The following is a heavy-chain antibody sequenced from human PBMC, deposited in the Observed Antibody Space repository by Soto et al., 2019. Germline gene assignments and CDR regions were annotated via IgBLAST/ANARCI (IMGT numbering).Heavy chain of an antibody. D-gene: IGHD3-9*01. Sequence: EVQLVESGGGLVQPGGTLTLSCAATGFTFSSYWMSWVRQAPGKGLEWVANIKQDGSEKYYVDSVKGRFTNSRDNAKNSLYLQINSLRAEDTAVYYCAGIGDDNLTGYYPDHYWGQGTLVAVAS. CDR1: GFTFSSYW. CDR2: IKQDGSEK. CDR3: AGIGDDNLTGYYPDHY. V-gene: IGHV3-7*01. J-gene: IGHJ4*02.